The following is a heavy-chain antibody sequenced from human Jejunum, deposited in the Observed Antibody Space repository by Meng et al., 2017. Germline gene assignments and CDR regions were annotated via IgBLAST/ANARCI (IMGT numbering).Heavy chain of an antibody. Sequence: GQREEAGPGLGEPSATLSLTCAVSGASISSGYWWSWGPQPRGKGLWWIGEIHHGEDTNYNQALKSRVTISVDKSNNQYSLRLTSVTAADTAMYYCARNGAYSADHWGQGTLVTVSS. J-gene: IGHJ4*02. V-gene: IGHV4-4*02. CDR3: ARNGAYSADH. CDR1: GASISSGYW. D-gene: IGHD2-15*01. CDR2: IHHGEDT.